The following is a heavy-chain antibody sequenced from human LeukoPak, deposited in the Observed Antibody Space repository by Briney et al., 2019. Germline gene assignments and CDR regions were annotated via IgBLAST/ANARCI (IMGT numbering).Heavy chain of an antibody. CDR1: GYTFTSYG. CDR3: ASAGIAVAGTIFYFQH. CDR2: ISAYNGNT. D-gene: IGHD6-19*01. J-gene: IGHJ1*01. Sequence: GASVKVSCKASGYTFTSYGISWVRQAPGHGLEWMGWISAYNGNTNYAQKLQGRVTMTTDTSTSTAYMELRSLRSDDTAVYYCASAGIAVAGTIFYFQHWGQGTLVTVSS. V-gene: IGHV1-18*04.